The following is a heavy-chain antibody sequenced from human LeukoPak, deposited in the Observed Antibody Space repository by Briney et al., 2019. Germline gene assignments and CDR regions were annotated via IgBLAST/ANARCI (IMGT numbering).Heavy chain of an antibody. J-gene: IGHJ5*02. CDR3: ARDVSSSSFLDWFDP. Sequence: SVKVSCKASGGTFSSYAISWVRQAPGQGLEWMGGIIPIFGTANYAQKFQGRVTITADESTSTAYMELSSLRSEDTAVYYCARDVSSSSFLDWFDPWGQGTLVTVSS. CDR2: IIPIFGTA. V-gene: IGHV1-69*01. D-gene: IGHD6-6*01. CDR1: GGTFSSYA.